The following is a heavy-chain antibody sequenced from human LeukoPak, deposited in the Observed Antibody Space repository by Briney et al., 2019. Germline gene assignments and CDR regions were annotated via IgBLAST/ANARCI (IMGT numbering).Heavy chain of an antibody. CDR1: GGSFSGYY. Sequence: PSETLSLTCAVYGGSFSGYYWSWIRQPPGKGLEWIGEINHSGNTDYNPSLKSRATISVDTSKNQFSLKLSSVTAADTAVYYCARGAGNYYFYGMDVWGQGTTVTVSS. V-gene: IGHV4-34*01. J-gene: IGHJ6*02. CDR3: ARGAGNYYFYGMDV. CDR2: INHSGNT.